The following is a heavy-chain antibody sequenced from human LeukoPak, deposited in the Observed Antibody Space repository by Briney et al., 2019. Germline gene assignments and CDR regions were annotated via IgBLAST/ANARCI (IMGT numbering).Heavy chain of an antibody. CDR1: GYTFTSYH. CDR2: INPSGGST. D-gene: IGHD4-17*01. CDR3: ARVLGKGQYGDYWDDY. J-gene: IGHJ4*02. Sequence: ASVKVSCKASGYTFTSYHMHWVRQPPGQGLEWMGIINPSGGSTSYAQKFQGRVTITRDMSTSTVYMELSSLRSEDTAVYYCARVLGKGQYGDYWDDYWGQGPLVTVPS. V-gene: IGHV1-46*01.